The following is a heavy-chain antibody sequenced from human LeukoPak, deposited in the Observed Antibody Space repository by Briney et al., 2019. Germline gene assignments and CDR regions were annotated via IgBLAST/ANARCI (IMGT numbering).Heavy chain of an antibody. CDR2: IYYVGNT. CDR3: ARVEVIGSTRYFDY. CDR1: GGSISSGGNY. J-gene: IGHJ4*02. V-gene: IGHV4-31*03. D-gene: IGHD3-16*02. Sequence: LSLTCTVSGGSISSGGNYWSWLRQLPGKGLEWIGYIYYVGNTNYNPSLKSRLSMSVDTSNNQFSLRLTSVTAADTAVYYCARVEVIGSTRYFDYWGQGAMVSVSS.